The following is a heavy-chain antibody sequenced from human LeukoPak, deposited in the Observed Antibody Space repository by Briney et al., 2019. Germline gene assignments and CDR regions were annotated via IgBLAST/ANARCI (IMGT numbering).Heavy chain of an antibody. D-gene: IGHD2-2*01. CDR1: GGSFSGYY. J-gene: IGHJ6*02. V-gene: IGHV4-34*01. CDR2: INHSGST. CDR3: ARNSLYCSSTSCYSAHYYGMDV. Sequence: SETLSLTCAVYGGSFSGYYWSWIRQPPGKGLEWIGEINHSGSTNYNPSLKSRVTISVDTSKNQFSLKLSSVTAADTAVYYCARNSLYCSSTSCYSAHYYGMDVWGQGTTVTVSS.